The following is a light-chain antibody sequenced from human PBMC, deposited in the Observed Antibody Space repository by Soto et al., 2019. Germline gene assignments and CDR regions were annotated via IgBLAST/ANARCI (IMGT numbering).Light chain of an antibody. Sequence: QSVLTQPASVSESPGQSISLSCGGTSTDVGSHNYVSWYQQHPGKAPKLIIFEVNNRPSGVSHRFSGSKSGNTASLTISDLQGEDEADYYCSSYTTNNTVVFGGGTKLTVL. CDR3: SSYTTNNTVV. V-gene: IGLV2-14*01. J-gene: IGLJ2*01. CDR2: EVN. CDR1: STDVGSHNY.